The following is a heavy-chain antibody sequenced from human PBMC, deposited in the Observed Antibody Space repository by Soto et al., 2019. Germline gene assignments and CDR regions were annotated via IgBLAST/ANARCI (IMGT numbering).Heavy chain of an antibody. CDR1: GYTFRSYG. D-gene: IGHD1-1*01. Sequence: ASVKVSCKASGYTFRSYGISWVRQAPGQGLEWVGWISAYNGDTHYAPKFQDRITLTTETSTDTAYMELRSLRGEDTAVYYCARLTGIPEIAPLEEDNWGQGTLVTVSS. J-gene: IGHJ4*02. V-gene: IGHV1-18*04. CDR3: ARLTGIPEIAPLEEDN. CDR2: ISAYNGDT.